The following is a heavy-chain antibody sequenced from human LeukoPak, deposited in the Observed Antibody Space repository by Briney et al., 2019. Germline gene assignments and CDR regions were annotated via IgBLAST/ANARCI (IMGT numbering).Heavy chain of an antibody. D-gene: IGHD6-13*01. V-gene: IGHV3-48*04. CDR2: ISSSSSTI. Sequence: TGGSLRLSCAASGFTFSSYSMNWVRQAPGKGLEWVSYISSSSSTIYYADSVRGRFTISRDNVKNSLYLQMNSLRAEDTAVYYCARLGVITAAGTYDYWGQGTLVTVSS. J-gene: IGHJ4*02. CDR1: GFTFSSYS. CDR3: ARLGVITAAGTYDY.